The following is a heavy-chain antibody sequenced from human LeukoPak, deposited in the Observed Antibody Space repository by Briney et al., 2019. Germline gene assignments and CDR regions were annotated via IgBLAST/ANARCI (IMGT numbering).Heavy chain of an antibody. CDR1: GGSFSSYA. V-gene: IGHV1-69*04. J-gene: IGHJ6*02. CDR2: TIPIFGIA. CDR3: ARDRPYYYDSSGYPPDGMDV. D-gene: IGHD3-22*01. Sequence: SVKVSCKASGGSFSSYAISWVRQAPGQGPEWMGRTIPIFGIANYAQKFQGRVTMTTDTSTSTAYMELRSLRSDDTAVYYCARDRPYYYDSSGYPPDGMDVWGQGTTVTVSS.